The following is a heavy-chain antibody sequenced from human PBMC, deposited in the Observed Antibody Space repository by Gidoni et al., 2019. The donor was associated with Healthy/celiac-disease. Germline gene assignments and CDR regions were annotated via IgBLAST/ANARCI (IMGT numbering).Heavy chain of an antibody. J-gene: IGHJ4*02. CDR3: ARSALNYYGSGSDLFDY. CDR2: IIPIFGTA. D-gene: IGHD3-10*01. Sequence: QVQLVQSGAEVKKPGSSVKVSCKASGGTFSSYAISWVRQAPGQGLEWMGGIIPIFGTANYAQKFQGRVTITADKSTSTAYMELSSLRSEDTAVYYCARSALNYYGSGSDLFDYWGQGTLVTVSS. V-gene: IGHV1-69*06. CDR1: GGTFSSYA.